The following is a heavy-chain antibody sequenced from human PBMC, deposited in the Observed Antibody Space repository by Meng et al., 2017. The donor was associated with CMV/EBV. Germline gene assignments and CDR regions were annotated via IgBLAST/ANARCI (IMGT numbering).Heavy chain of an antibody. V-gene: IGHV3-30-3*01. Sequence: SLRLSCAASGFTFSSYAMHWVRQAPGKGLEWVAVISYDGSNKYYADSVKGRFTISRDNSKNTLYLQMNSLRAEDTAVYYCARDGYSSSWYGPGYYYYYGMDVWGQGTTVTVSS. J-gene: IGHJ6*02. D-gene: IGHD6-13*01. CDR3: ARDGYSSSWYGPGYYYYYGMDV. CDR2: ISYDGSNK. CDR1: GFTFSSYA.